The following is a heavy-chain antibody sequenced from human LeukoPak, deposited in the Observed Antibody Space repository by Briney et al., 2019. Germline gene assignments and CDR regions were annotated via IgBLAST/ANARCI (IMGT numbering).Heavy chain of an antibody. CDR1: GGTFSSYA. J-gene: IGHJ4*02. D-gene: IGHD6-13*01. CDR2: IIPIFGTA. Sequence: GASVKVSCKASGGTFSSYAISWVRQAPGQGLEWMGGIIPIFGTANYAQKFQGRVTITADESTSTAYMELSSLRSDDTAVYYCARGAFRIAAADYWGQGTLVTVSS. V-gene: IGHV1-69*13. CDR3: ARGAFRIAAADY.